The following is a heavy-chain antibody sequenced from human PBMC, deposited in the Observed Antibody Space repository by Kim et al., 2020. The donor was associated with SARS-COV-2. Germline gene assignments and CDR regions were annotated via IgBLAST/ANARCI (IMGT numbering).Heavy chain of an antibody. J-gene: IGHJ4*02. V-gene: IGHV3-23*01. CDR3: AKYEKSYYRPNDY. Sequence: GGSLRLSCAASGFTFSDYAMSWVRQAPGKGLEWVSGITNGGGSTYYADSVKGRFTISRDNSKNTLYLQMNSLRAEDTAVYYCAKYEKSYYRPNDYWGQGTLVTVSS. CDR2: ITNGGGST. D-gene: IGHD3-10*01. CDR1: GFTFSDYA.